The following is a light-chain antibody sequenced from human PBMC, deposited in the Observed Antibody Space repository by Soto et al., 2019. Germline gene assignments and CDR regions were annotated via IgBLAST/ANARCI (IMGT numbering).Light chain of an antibody. CDR3: QQYGYRPPT. CDR1: QYIGSA. V-gene: IGKV3-15*01. Sequence: SLSPATVSVSQQDRATLSCRASQYIGSAVAWYHQRSGQAPRLLIFDASIRVPTTPARFSGSVSGTEFTLTISSLESEDFVVYCSQQYGYRPPTFGQGTKLDIK. J-gene: IGKJ1*01. CDR2: DAS.